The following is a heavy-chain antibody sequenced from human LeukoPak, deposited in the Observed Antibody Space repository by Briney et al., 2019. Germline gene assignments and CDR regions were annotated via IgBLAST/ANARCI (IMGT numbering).Heavy chain of an antibody. V-gene: IGHV3-23*01. D-gene: IGHD2-15*01. J-gene: IGHJ4*02. Sequence: GGSLRLSCAASGFTFSSYAMSWVCQAPGKGLEWVSGISGSDGGTYNADSVKGRFTISRDNSKNTLYLQMNSLRAEDAAVYYCAKGSLSYCSGRCYYFDYWGQGTLVTVSS. CDR3: AKGSLSYCSGRCYYFDY. CDR1: GFTFSSYA. CDR2: ISGSDGGT.